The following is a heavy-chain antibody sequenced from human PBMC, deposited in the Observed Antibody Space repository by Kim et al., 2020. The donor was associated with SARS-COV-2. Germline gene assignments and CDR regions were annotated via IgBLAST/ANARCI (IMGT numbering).Heavy chain of an antibody. D-gene: IGHD2-15*01. CDR3: TTRRRWPPQGDAFDI. CDR2: IKSKTDGGTT. Sequence: GGSLRLSCAASGFTFSNAWMSWVRQAPGKGLEWVGRIKSKTDGGTTDYAAPVKGRFTISRDDSKNTLYLQMNSLKTEDTAVYYCTTRRRWPPQGDAFDIWGQGTMVTVSS. J-gene: IGHJ3*02. V-gene: IGHV3-15*01. CDR1: GFTFSNAW.